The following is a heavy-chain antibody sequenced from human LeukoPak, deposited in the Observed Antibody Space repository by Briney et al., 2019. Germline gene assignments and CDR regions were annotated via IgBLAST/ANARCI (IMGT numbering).Heavy chain of an antibody. CDR2: ISGSGGST. CDR1: GFTFSSYA. J-gene: IGHJ4*02. Sequence: PGGSLRLSCAASGFTFSSYAMSWVRQAPGKGLEWVSAISGSGGSTYYADSVKGRFTISRDNSKNTLYLQMNSLRAEDTAVYYCSLQWLVLSSEDYWGQGTLVTVSS. V-gene: IGHV3-23*01. CDR3: SLQWLVLSSEDY. D-gene: IGHD6-19*01.